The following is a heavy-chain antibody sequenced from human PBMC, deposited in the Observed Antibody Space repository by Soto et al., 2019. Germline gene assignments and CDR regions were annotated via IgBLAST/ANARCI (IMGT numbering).Heavy chain of an antibody. CDR3: TRISLVGATGGRYFDY. CDR1: GFIFSDHY. Sequence: VQLVESGGGLVQPEGSLRLSCAASGFIFSDHYMDWVRQAPGKGLEWVGRIKNKANSYTTEYAASVKGRFTISRDDSKNSLYLQMNSLKTEDTAVYYCTRISLVGATGGRYFDYWGQGTLLTVSS. CDR2: IKNKANSYTT. D-gene: IGHD1-26*01. J-gene: IGHJ4*02. V-gene: IGHV3-72*01.